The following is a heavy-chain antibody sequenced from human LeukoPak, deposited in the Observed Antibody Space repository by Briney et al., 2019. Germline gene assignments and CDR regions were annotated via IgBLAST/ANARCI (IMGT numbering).Heavy chain of an antibody. D-gene: IGHD1-7*01. J-gene: IGHJ4*02. CDR3: ARVDWNFP. Sequence: SETLSLTCAVYGGSFSGYYWSWIRQPPGKGPEWIGEINHSGSTNYNPSLKSRVTISVDTSKNQFSLKLSSVTAADTAVYYCARVDWNFPWGQGTLVTVSS. V-gene: IGHV4-34*01. CDR1: GGSFSGYY. CDR2: INHSGST.